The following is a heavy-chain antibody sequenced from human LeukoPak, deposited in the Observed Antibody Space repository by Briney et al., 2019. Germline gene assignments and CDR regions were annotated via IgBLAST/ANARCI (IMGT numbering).Heavy chain of an antibody. J-gene: IGHJ4*02. D-gene: IGHD3-22*01. V-gene: IGHV3-23*01. CDR1: GFTFSSYA. Sequence: GGSLILSCAASGFTFSSYAMSWVRQAPGKGLEWVSTVSGSGGSAYFADSVKGRFTISRDNSNNTLYLQMNSLRDEETAVYYCARGRYYDKSGYFDFWGQGTLVTISS. CDR3: ARGRYYDKSGYFDF. CDR2: VSGSGGSA.